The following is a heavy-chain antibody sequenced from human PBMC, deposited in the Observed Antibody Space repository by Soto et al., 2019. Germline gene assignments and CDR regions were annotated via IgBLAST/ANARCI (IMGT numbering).Heavy chain of an antibody. V-gene: IGHV4-39*01. CDR3: ARHVEGLEGVGATTYFDY. J-gene: IGHJ4*02. CDR2: IYYSGST. D-gene: IGHD1-26*01. Sequence: QLQLQESGPGLVKPSETLSLTCTVSGGSISSSSYYWGWIRQPPGKGLEWIGSIYYSGSTYYNPSHTSRVTMSVDTPKNQYSLKLSSVTAADTAVYYCARHVEGLEGVGATTYFDYWGQGTLVTVSS. CDR1: GGSISSSSYY.